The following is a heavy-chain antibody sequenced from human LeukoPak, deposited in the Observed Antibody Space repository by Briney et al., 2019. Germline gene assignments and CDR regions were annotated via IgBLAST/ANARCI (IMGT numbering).Heavy chain of an antibody. CDR1: GFTFSSYW. CDR3: ARERCSSTSCSTVNFDY. D-gene: IGHD2-2*02. CDR2: IKQDGSEK. V-gene: IGHV3-7*01. J-gene: IGHJ4*02. Sequence: GGSLRLSCAASGFTFSSYWMSWVRQAPGKGLEWVANIKQDGSEKYNVDSVKGRFTISRDNAKNSLYLQMNSLRAEDTAVYYCARERCSSTSCSTVNFDYWGQGTLVTVSS.